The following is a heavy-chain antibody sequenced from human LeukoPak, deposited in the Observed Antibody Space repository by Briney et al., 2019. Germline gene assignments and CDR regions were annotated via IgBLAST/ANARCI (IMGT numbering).Heavy chain of an antibody. CDR3: ARAGIEYSSLYNWFDP. Sequence: SETLSLTCAVYGGSFSGYYWVWIRQPPGKGLEWIGTIYYSGSTYYKPSLKSRVTISVDTSKNQFSLKLSSVTAADTAVYSCARAGIEYSSLYNWFDPWGQGTLVTVPS. CDR1: GGSFSGYY. CDR2: IYYSGST. D-gene: IGHD6-6*01. J-gene: IGHJ5*02. V-gene: IGHV4-34*01.